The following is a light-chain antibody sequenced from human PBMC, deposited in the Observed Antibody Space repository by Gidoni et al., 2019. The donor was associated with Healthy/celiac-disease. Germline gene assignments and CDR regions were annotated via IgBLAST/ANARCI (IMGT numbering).Light chain of an antibody. V-gene: IGLV2-14*01. Sequence: QSALTQPASVSGSPGQSITISCTGTSSDVGGYNYVSWYQQHPGKAPKLMIYDVSNRPSGVSNRFSGSKSGKTASLTISGHQAEDEADYYCRSYTSSSTWVFDGGTKLTVL. CDR2: DVS. CDR3: RSYTSSSTWV. J-gene: IGLJ3*02. CDR1: SSDVGGYNY.